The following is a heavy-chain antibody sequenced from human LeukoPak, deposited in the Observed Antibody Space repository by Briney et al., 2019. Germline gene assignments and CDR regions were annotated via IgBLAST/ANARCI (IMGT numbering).Heavy chain of an antibody. Sequence: GGSLRLSCAASGFTFSSYAMSWVRQAPGKGLEWVSAISGSGGSTYYADSVKGRFTISRDNSKNTLYLQMNSLRAEDTAVYYCAKAPYSSSWYDWFDPWGQGTLVTVSS. CDR3: AKAPYSSSWYDWFDP. V-gene: IGHV3-23*01. D-gene: IGHD6-13*01. J-gene: IGHJ5*02. CDR1: GFTFSSYA. CDR2: ISGSGGST.